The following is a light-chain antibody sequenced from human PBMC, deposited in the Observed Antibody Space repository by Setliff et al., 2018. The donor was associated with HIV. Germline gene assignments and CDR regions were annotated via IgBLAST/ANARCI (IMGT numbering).Light chain of an antibody. V-gene: IGLV2-14*02. CDR2: EVS. CDR1: SSDVGSYNL. J-gene: IGLJ2*01. Sequence: SVLTQPASVSGSPGQSITISCTGTSSDVGSYNLVSWYQQHPGKAPKLMIYEVSKRPSGVSNRFSGSKSGNTASLTISGLQAEDEADYCCSSYTSSSILDVVFGGGTKVTVL. CDR3: SSYTSSSILDVV.